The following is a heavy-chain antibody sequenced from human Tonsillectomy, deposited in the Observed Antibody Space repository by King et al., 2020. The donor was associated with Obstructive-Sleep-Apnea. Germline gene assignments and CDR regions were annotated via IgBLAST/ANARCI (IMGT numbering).Heavy chain of an antibody. V-gene: IGHV4-59*08. Sequence: VQLQESGPGLVKPSETLSLTCSVSGVSISNYYWSWIRQPPGKGLEWIAFIHSSGSTNDNPSLRGRVTISLDTSRDQFSLKLSSVTAADTAVYYCVGQPSTRDRYFDLWGRGTLVTVSS. J-gene: IGHJ2*01. CDR3: VGQPSTRDRYFDL. CDR2: IHSSGST. D-gene: IGHD1-26*01. CDR1: GVSISNYY.